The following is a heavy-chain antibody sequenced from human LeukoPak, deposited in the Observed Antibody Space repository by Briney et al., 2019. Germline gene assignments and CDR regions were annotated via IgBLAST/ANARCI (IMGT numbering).Heavy chain of an antibody. V-gene: IGHV1-2*02. CDR2: MYFNSGAT. CDR3: AREGSSGQDWYAFDV. CDR1: GFSFTGYY. Sequence: ASVKVSCKASGFSFTGYYGQWLRQAPGQGLEWVGWMYFNSGATRYAPKFQDRVTMTRDTSISTAYMELSSLRADDTAMYFCAREGSSGQDWYAFDVWGQETMVTVSS. J-gene: IGHJ3*01. D-gene: IGHD5-12*01.